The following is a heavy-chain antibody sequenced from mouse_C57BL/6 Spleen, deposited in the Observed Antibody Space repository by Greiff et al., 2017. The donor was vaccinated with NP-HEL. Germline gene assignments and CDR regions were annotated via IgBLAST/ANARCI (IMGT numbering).Heavy chain of an antibody. CDR1: GYTFTDYY. CDR3: ARSGNSLFDY. Sequence: VQLQQSGAELVRPGASVKLSCKASGYTFTDYYINWVKQRPGQGLEWIARIYPGSGNTYYNEKFKGKATLTAEKSSSTAYMQLSSLTSEDSAVYFCARSGNSLFDYWGQGTTLTVSS. V-gene: IGHV1-76*01. CDR2: IYPGSGNT. D-gene: IGHD3-1*01. J-gene: IGHJ2*01.